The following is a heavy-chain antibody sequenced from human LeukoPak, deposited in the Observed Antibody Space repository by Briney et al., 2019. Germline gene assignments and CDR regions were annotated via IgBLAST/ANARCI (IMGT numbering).Heavy chain of an antibody. CDR2: MYISGST. J-gene: IGHJ6*03. D-gene: IGHD3-10*01. CDR3: ARLMVRGVTDYYYMDV. CDR1: GGSITDYY. Sequence: SETLSLTCTVSGGSITDYYWSWIRQPAGKGLEWIGRMYISGSTNYSPSLKSRVTMSVDTTKNHFSLKLTSVTAADTAVYYCARLMVRGVTDYYYMDVWGKGTTVTVS. V-gene: IGHV4-4*07.